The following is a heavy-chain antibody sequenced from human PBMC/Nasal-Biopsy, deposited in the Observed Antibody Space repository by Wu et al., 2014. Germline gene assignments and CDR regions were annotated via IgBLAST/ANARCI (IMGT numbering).Heavy chain of an antibody. V-gene: IGHV4-34*01. D-gene: IGHD5-12*01. CDR2: INHSGST. Sequence: TLSLTCAVYGGSFSGYYWSWIRQPPGKGLEWIGEINHSGSTNYNPSLKSRVTISVDTSKNQFSLKLSSVTAADTAVYYCARGMVVATITEGLDYWGQGTLVTVSS. CDR3: ARGMVVATITEGLDY. J-gene: IGHJ4*02. CDR1: GGSFSGYY.